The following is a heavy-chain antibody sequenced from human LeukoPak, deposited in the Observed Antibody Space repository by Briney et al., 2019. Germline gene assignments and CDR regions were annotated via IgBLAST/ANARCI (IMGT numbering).Heavy chain of an antibody. V-gene: IGHV1-46*01. CDR2: INPSGGST. CDR1: GYTFTSYY. CDR3: ARVYCSSTSCSYYYYGMDV. J-gene: IGHJ6*02. D-gene: IGHD2-2*01. Sequence: RASVKVSCKASGYTFTSYYMHWVRQAPGQGLEWMGIINPSGGSTSYAQKFQGRVTMTRDTSTSTVYMELSSLRSEDTAVYYCARVYCSSTSCSYYYYGMDVWGQGTTVTVSS.